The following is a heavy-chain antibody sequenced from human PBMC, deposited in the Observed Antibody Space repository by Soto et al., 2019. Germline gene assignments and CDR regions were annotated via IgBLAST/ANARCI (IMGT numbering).Heavy chain of an antibody. D-gene: IGHD2-15*01. CDR2: IYWDEDK. V-gene: IGHV2-5*02. CDR3: AHKGGRGAGMDV. Sequence: QITLKESGPTLVKPTQTLTLTCTFSGFSFISSGVGVGWIRPPQGRTLEWLALIYWDEDKRYSPSLKGRLTITKDTSSNEVVITMTIVDPEDTGTYYCAHKGGRGAGMDVWGQGTTVTVS. CDR1: GFSFISSGVG. J-gene: IGHJ6*02.